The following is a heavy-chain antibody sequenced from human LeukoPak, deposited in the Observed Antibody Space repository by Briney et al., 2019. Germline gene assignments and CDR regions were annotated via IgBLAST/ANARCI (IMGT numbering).Heavy chain of an antibody. CDR1: GDSISSSSYY. CDR3: ARGGLYYYDSSGYYY. J-gene: IGHJ4*02. Sequence: SETLSLTCTVSGDSISSSSYYWGWIRQPPGKGLEWIGSIYYSGSTYYNPSLKSRVTISVDTSKNQFSLKLSSVTAADTAVYYCARGGLYYYDSSGYYYWGQGTLVTVSS. CDR2: IYYSGST. D-gene: IGHD3-22*01. V-gene: IGHV4-39*07.